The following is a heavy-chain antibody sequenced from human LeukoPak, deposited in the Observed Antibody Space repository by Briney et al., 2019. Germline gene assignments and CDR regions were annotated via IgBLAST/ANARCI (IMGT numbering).Heavy chain of an antibody. V-gene: IGHV1-46*01. D-gene: IGHD3-3*01. J-gene: IGHJ5*02. CDR2: VNPSGGST. CDR3: ARARRVFGSSPGGWFAP. Sequence: GASVKVSCKPSGYTFTSYYMHCGRQAPGQGLEWMGIVNPSGGSTSYAQKFQVRVTMTRDRSTSTVYMELSSLRSEGPAVYYCARARRVFGSSPGGWFAPWGQGTLVTVSS. CDR1: GYTFTSYY.